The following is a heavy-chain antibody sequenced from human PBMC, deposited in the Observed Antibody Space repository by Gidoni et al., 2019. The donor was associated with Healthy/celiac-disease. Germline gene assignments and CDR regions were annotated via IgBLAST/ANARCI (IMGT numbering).Heavy chain of an antibody. CDR2: ISWNSGSI. Sequence: EVQLVESGGGLVQPGRSLRLSCAASGFTFDDYAMHWVRQAPGKGLEWVSGISWNSGSIGYADSVKGRFTISRDNAKNSLYLQMNSLRAEDTALYYCAKDMKDGNSYWYFDLWGRGTLVTVSS. D-gene: IGHD1-7*01. V-gene: IGHV3-9*01. CDR3: AKDMKDGNSYWYFDL. CDR1: GFTFDDYA. J-gene: IGHJ2*01.